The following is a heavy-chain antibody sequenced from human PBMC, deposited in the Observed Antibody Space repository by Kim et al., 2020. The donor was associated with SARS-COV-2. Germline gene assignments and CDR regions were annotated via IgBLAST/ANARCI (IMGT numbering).Heavy chain of an antibody. V-gene: IGHV3-9*01. Sequence: GGSLRLSCAASGFTFGEYAMHWVRQSPGKGPEWVSGISWNSGNRDYADSVKGRFTISRDNAKNSLHLQMNSLRPDDTALYYCAKVGGRALRSGEFWSGYPIDYWGQGTLVTVSS. D-gene: IGHD3-3*01. CDR2: ISWNSGNR. CDR1: GFTFGEYA. CDR3: AKVGGRALRSGEFWSGYPIDY. J-gene: IGHJ4*02.